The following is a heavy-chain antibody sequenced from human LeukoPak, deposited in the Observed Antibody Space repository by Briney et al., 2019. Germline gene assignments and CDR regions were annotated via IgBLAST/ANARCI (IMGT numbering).Heavy chain of an antibody. D-gene: IGHD6-13*01. J-gene: IGHJ4*02. V-gene: IGHV3-9*01. CDR3: AKDRGGSSWYSRVYFDY. Sequence: GGSLRLSCAASGFTFDDYAMHWVRQAPGKGLEWVSGISWNSGSIGYADSVKGRFTISRDNAKNSLYLQMNSLRAEDTALYYCAKDRGGSSWYSRVYFDYWGQGTLVTVSS. CDR1: GFTFDDYA. CDR2: ISWNSGSI.